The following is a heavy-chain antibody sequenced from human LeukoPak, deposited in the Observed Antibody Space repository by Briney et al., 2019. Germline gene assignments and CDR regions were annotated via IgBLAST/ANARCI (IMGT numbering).Heavy chain of an antibody. CDR2: ISWDGGST. D-gene: IGHD6-19*01. CDR3: AKDGPLAAYYYYYYMDV. J-gene: IGHJ6*03. Sequence: GGSLRLSCAASGFTFDDYTMHWVRQAPGKGLEWVSLISWDGGSTYYADSVKGRFTISRDNSKNTLYLQMNSLRAEDTAVYYCAKDGPLAAYYYYYYMDVWGKGTTVTVSS. CDR1: GFTFDDYT. V-gene: IGHV3-43*01.